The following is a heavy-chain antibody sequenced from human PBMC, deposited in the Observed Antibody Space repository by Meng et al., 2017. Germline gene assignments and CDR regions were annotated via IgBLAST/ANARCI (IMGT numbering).Heavy chain of an antibody. CDR2: IWYDGSNK. Sequence: VELVEVWGGGGRPGGARRLSWSGSGFTFSSYGMHWVRQAPGKGLEWVAVIWYDGSNKYYADSVKGRFTISRDNSKNTLYLQMNSLRAEDTAVYYCARVVYSSGWSFDYWGQGTLVTVSS. V-gene: IGHV3-33*01. D-gene: IGHD6-19*01. CDR3: ARVVYSSGWSFDY. CDR1: GFTFSSYG. J-gene: IGHJ4*02.